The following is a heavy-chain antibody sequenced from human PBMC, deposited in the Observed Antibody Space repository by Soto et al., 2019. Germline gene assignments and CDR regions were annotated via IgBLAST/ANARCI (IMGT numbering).Heavy chain of an antibody. Sequence: GSLRLSCAASGFTFSNAWMSWVRQAPGKGLEWVGRIKSKTDGGTTDYAAPVKGRFTISRDDSKNTLYLQMNSLKTEDTAVYYCTTEASYYDYIWGSYHFKNFDYWGQGTLVTVSS. CDR3: TTEASYYDYIWGSYHFKNFDY. CDR1: GFTFSNAW. J-gene: IGHJ4*02. CDR2: IKSKTDGGTT. D-gene: IGHD3-16*02. V-gene: IGHV3-15*01.